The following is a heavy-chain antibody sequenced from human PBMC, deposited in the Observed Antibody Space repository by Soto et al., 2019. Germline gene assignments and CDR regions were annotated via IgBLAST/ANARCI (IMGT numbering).Heavy chain of an antibody. CDR2: INPNSGGT. V-gene: IGHV1-2*02. CDR3: ASDYGDPFGELSDGMDV. J-gene: IGHJ6*02. Sequence: GASVKVSCKASGDNFTGYDMYWVRQAPGQGLEWMGGINPNSGGTDYAQKFQGRVTMTRDTSISTAYMELSRLRSDDTAVYYCASDYGDPFGELSDGMDVRGPGPTVTVSS. CDR1: GDNFTGYD. D-gene: IGHD3-16*02.